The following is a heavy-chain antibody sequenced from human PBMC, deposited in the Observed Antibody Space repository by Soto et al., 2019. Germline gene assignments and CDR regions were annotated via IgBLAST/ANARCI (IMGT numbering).Heavy chain of an antibody. D-gene: IGHD6-6*01. Sequence: PSETLSLTCTVSGGSISSSSYYWGWIRQPPGKGLEWIGSIYYSGSTNYNPSLKSRVTISVDTSKNQFSLKLSSVTAADTAVYYCARQDREQNHRPPSSPRYSGPAPLVTVSS. CDR1: GGSISSSSYY. CDR2: IYYSGST. CDR3: ARQDREQNHRPPSSPRY. V-gene: IGHV4-39*01. J-gene: IGHJ4*02.